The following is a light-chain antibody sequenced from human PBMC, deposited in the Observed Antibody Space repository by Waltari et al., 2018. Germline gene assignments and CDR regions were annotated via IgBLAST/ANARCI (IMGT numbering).Light chain of an antibody. CDR1: TSDVGNYEV. V-gene: IGLV2-23*02. CDR2: EVI. J-gene: IGLJ1*01. Sequence: QSALTQPASVSGTPGQSITISCTGTTSDVGNYEVVSWYQHQPGKAPKLLICEVIKRPSGVSSRFSCSESCSTSSLTISGLQPDDEADYYCCSYAGLGTYVFGSGTKVTVL. CDR3: CSYAGLGTYV.